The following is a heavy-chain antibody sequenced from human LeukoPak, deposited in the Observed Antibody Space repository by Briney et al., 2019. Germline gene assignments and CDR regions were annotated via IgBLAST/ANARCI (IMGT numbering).Heavy chain of an antibody. CDR3: ARGWFGSQYYFDY. CDR2: ISGSGGST. D-gene: IGHD3-10*01. V-gene: IGHV3-23*01. Sequence: GGSLRLSCAASGFTFSNYAMNWVRQPPGKGLEWVSSISGSGGSTYYADSVKGRFTISRDNAKNSLSLQMNSLRAEDTAVYYCARGWFGSQYYFDYWGQGTLVTVSS. J-gene: IGHJ4*02. CDR1: GFTFSNYA.